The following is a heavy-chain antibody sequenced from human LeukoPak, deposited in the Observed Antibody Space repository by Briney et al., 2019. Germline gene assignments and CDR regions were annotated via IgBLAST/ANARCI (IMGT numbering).Heavy chain of an antibody. V-gene: IGHV1-2*02. CDR3: ARDVVYYYDSSGYSGGFDY. J-gene: IGHJ4*02. CDR2: INPNSGGT. D-gene: IGHD3-22*01. CDR1: GYTFTGYY. Sequence: ASVKVSCMASGYTFTGYYMHWVRQAPGQGLEWMGWINPNSGGTNYAQKFQGRVTMTRDTSISTAYMELSRLRSDDTAVYYCARDVVYYYDSSGYSGGFDYWGQGTLVTVSS.